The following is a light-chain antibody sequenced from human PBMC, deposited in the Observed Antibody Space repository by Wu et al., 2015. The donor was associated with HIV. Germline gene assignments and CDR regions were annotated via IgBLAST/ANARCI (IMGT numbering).Light chain of an antibody. J-gene: IGKJ2*01. V-gene: IGKV1-39*01. CDR1: QTINTY. CDR3: QQSYSTPTL. Sequence: DIQMTQSPSSVSASIGDRVTITCRASQTINTYLNWYQQISGKAPKLLIYTSSTLHSGVPSRFNGSGSGTDFALTISNLQAEDFATYYCQQSYSTPTLFGQGTKLEI. CDR2: TSS.